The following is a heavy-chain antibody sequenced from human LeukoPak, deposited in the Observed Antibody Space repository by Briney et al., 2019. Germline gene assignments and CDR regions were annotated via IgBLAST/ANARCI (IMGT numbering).Heavy chain of an antibody. CDR3: ARAVLRYFDWLLYPRGFDY. CDR2: INHSGST. CDR1: GGSVTSTNW. D-gene: IGHD3-9*01. V-gene: IGHV4-4*02. Sequence: SETLSLTCDVSGGSVTSTNWWTWFRQPPGQGLEWIGEINHSGSTNYNPSLKSRVTISVDTSKNQFSLKLSSVTAADTAVYYCARAVLRYFDWLLYPRGFDYWGQGTLVTVSS. J-gene: IGHJ4*02.